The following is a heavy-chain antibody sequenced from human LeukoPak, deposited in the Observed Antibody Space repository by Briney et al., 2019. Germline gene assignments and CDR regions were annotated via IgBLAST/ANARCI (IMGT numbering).Heavy chain of an antibody. Sequence: GGSLRLSCAASGFTFSNAWMNWVRQAPGKGLEWIGRIKRKIDGGTTDYAAPVKGRFTISRDDSENTVYLQMNSLKTEDTAVYYCTTDLPPAEQLVPNDAFDIWGQGTMVTVSS. J-gene: IGHJ3*02. CDR2: IKRKIDGGTT. CDR3: TTDLPPAEQLVPNDAFDI. D-gene: IGHD6-6*01. CDR1: GFTFSNAW. V-gene: IGHV3-15*01.